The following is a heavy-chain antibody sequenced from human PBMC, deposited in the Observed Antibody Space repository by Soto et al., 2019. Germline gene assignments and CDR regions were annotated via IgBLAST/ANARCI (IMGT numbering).Heavy chain of an antibody. V-gene: IGHV1-69*13. CDR3: AEYSSGYVPSLSY. CDR1: GGTFSSYA. Sequence: ASVKVSCKASGGTFSSYAISWVRQAPGQGLEWMGGIIPIFGTASYAQKFQGRVTITADESTSTAYMELSSLRSEDTAVYYCAEYSSGYVPSLSYWGQGTLVTV. CDR2: IIPIFGTA. J-gene: IGHJ4*02. D-gene: IGHD5-12*01.